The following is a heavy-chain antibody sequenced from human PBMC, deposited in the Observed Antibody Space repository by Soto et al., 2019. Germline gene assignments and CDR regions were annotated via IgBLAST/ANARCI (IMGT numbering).Heavy chain of an antibody. V-gene: IGHV1-69*14. D-gene: IGHD1-26*01. Sequence: QVQLVQSGAEVKKPGSSVKVSCKASGGAFSSDAITWVRQAPGQGLEWMGGIILIFAPPDYAQKFQGRVSITADKSTSTRYMELNSLTSGDTAVYYWAEGRDFYGMDVWGQGTTVTVSS. CDR1: GGAFSSDA. CDR3: AEGRDFYGMDV. CDR2: IILIFAPP. J-gene: IGHJ6*02.